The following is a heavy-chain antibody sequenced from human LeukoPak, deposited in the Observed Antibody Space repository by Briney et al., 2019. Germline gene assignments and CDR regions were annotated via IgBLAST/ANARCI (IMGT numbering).Heavy chain of an antibody. CDR3: ARDRSGDIDY. D-gene: IGHD6-19*01. V-gene: IGHV4-39*07. J-gene: IGHJ4*02. CDR2: IYYSGST. CDR1: GGSISSSSYY. Sequence: SETLSLTCTVSGGSISSSSYYWGWIRQPPGKGLEWIGSIYYSGSTYYNPSLKSRVTISVDRSKSQFSLKLSSVTAADTAVYYCARDRSGDIDYWGQGTLVTVSS.